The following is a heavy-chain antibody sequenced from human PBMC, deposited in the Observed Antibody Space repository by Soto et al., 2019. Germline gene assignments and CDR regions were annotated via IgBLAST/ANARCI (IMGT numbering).Heavy chain of an antibody. J-gene: IGHJ6*02. CDR2: KYMTTGDI. CDR3: ARELLRGLDV. Sequence: QVQLVQSGAEMKNPGASVKVSCKASRYTFSGRFIHWVRQAPGQGPEWMGRKYMTTGDISYAQKFQGRVTKTDATSINTAYMELRGLTSDDTAVYYCARELLRGLDVGGQGTTVTVSS. CDR1: RYTFSGRF. D-gene: IGHD2-21*01. V-gene: IGHV1-2*06.